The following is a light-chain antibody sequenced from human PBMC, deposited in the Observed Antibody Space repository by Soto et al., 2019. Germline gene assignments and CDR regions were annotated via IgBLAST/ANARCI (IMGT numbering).Light chain of an antibody. CDR1: QSLSGSY. Sequence: EVGYPQSPSALSMSTGERATLACRASQSLSGSYLAWYQQKPGQAPRLLIYDASSRATGIPDRFSGSGSGTDFTLTIRSLAPEDFAVYYCQQYDTSPTFGQGTKVDIK. CDR3: QQYDTSPT. J-gene: IGKJ1*01. V-gene: IGKV3-20*01. CDR2: DAS.